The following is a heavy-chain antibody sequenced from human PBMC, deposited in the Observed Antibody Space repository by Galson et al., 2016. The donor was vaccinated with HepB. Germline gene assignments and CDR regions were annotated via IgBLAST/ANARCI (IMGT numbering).Heavy chain of an antibody. J-gene: IGHJ3*01. CDR2: IPSTLYGRTP. Sequence: SLRLSCAASGFNFADYSVSWFRQAPGGGLEWVGFIPSTLYGRTPEYPASVKDRFPIPRDDSRKIAYLQMNSLKPEEPAMYYCTKDSYGRRPYYTFDVWGQGTMVSVSS. D-gene: IGHD5-18*01. CDR3: TKDSYGRRPYYTFDV. CDR1: GFNFADYS. V-gene: IGHV3-49*03.